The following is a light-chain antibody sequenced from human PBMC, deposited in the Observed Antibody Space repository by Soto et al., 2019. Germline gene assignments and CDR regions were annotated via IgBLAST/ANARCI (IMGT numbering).Light chain of an antibody. Sequence: DIQMTQSPSSLSASVGDRVTITCRASQGISNYVAWYQQKPAKVPKLLIYAASTLQSGVPSRFSGSGSGTAFTLTISSLQPEDVANYYCQKYNSAPWTFGQGNKVELK. V-gene: IGKV1-27*01. CDR1: QGISNY. CDR3: QKYNSAPWT. CDR2: AAS. J-gene: IGKJ1*01.